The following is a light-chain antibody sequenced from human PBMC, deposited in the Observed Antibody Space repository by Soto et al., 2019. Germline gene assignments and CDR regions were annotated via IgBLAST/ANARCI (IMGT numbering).Light chain of an antibody. V-gene: IGKV3-20*01. CDR2: GAS. J-gene: IGKJ5*01. Sequence: IVLTHSPGTLSLSPEERATLSCRASQSVSSTYLAWYQHKPGQAPRLLIYGASSRATGIPDRFSGSGSGTDFTLTISRLEPEDFAVYYCQHYVTSLTKFGQGTRLEIK. CDR3: QHYVTSLTK. CDR1: QSVSSTY.